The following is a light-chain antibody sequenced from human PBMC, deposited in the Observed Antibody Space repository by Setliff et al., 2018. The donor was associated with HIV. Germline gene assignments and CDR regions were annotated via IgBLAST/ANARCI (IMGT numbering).Light chain of an antibody. CDR2: EVT. Sequence: ALAQPPSASGSPGQSVTISCTGTSSDVGDYNYVSWFQHRPGNAPKLIIYEVTKRPSGVPNRFSGSKSGNTASLTVSWLQTEDEADYYCSSYAGNNLYVFGTGTKVTVL. V-gene: IGLV2-8*01. CDR1: SSDVGDYNY. CDR3: SSYAGNNLYV. J-gene: IGLJ1*01.